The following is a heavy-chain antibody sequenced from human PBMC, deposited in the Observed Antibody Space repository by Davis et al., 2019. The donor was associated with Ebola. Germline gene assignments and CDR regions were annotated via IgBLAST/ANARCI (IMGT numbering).Heavy chain of an antibody. Sequence: SETLSPTCAVYGGSFSGYYWSWIRQPPGKGLEWIGEINHSGSTNYNPSLKSRVTISVDTSKNQFSLKLSSVTAADTAVYYCARGLYPWELDYWGQGTLVTVSS. CDR3: ARGLYPWELDY. CDR1: GGSFSGYY. J-gene: IGHJ4*02. V-gene: IGHV4-34*01. D-gene: IGHD1-1*01. CDR2: INHSGST.